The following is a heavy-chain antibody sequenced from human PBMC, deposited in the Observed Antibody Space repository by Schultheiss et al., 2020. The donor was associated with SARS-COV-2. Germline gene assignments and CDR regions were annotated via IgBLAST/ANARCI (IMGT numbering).Heavy chain of an antibody. CDR2: ISSSSSYT. D-gene: IGHD1/OR15-1a*01. CDR1: GFTFSDYY. CDR3: AREAGSIDY. V-gene: IGHV3-11*05. J-gene: IGHJ4*02. Sequence: GGSLRLSCAASGFTFSDYYMSWIRQAPGKGLEWVSNISSSSSYTNYADSVKGRFTISRDNAKNSLYLQMNSLRAEDTAVYYCAREAGSIDYWGQGTLVTVSS.